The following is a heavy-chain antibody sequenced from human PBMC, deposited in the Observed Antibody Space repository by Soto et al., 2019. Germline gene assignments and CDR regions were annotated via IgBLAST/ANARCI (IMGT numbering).Heavy chain of an antibody. CDR3: ARAGGYCSGGSCYSQYYYNYYGMDV. J-gene: IGHJ6*02. D-gene: IGHD2-15*01. CDR1: GLTFSSYA. CDR2: ISYDGSNK. Sequence: PGGSLRLSCAASGLTFSSYALHWVRQAPGKGLEWVALISYDGSNKDYADSVKGRFTISRDNSKNTLYLQINSLRAEDTAVYFCARAGGYCSGGSCYSQYYYNYYGMDVWGQGTTVTVSS. V-gene: IGHV3-30-3*01.